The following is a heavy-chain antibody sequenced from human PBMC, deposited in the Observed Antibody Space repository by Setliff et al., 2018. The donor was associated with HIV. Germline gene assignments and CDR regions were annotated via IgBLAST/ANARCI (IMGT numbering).Heavy chain of an antibody. D-gene: IGHD3-16*01. Sequence: SETLSLTCTVSGGSLSNHYWSWLRQSPKNGLEWIGYVYYSGSTNYKPSFKSRVSISVDTSRNQFSLNLTSLTTADTAMYYCARSKKRGDYYYYYYYMDVWGKGTTVTVSS. CDR1: GGSLSNHY. CDR3: ARSKKRGDYYYYYYYMDV. V-gene: IGHV4-59*11. CDR2: VYYSGST. J-gene: IGHJ6*03.